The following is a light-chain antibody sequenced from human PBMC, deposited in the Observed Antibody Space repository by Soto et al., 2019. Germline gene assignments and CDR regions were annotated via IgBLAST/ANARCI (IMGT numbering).Light chain of an antibody. CDR3: LVVYSDAWV. V-gene: IGLV7-46*01. Sequence: QAVVTQEPSVTVSPGGTVILTFGSRTGAVTNSHYPYWCQQKAGQAPRTRIFDTNNKQSWTPARFSGSLLGDKAALTLSGAQPEDEADYYCLVVYSDAWVFGGGTKLTVL. J-gene: IGLJ3*02. CDR1: TGAVTNSHY. CDR2: DTN.